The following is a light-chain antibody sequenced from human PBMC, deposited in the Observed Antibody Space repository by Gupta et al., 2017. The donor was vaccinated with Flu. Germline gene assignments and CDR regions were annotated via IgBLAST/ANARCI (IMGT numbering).Light chain of an antibody. CDR2: GAA. Sequence: GTLSLSPGERATLSCRASQSVSSSYFVWDEQNTREANRTRIQGAASRATCLSYRISGSGSGTDFTLTISSLEPEDVAVYYCQKYSSSPYTFGHGTKLEIK. CDR3: QKYSSSPYT. J-gene: IGKJ2*01. CDR1: QSVSSSY. V-gene: IGKV3-20*01.